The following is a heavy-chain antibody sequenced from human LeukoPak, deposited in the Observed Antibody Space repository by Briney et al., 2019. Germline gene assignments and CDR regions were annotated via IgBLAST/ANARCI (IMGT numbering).Heavy chain of an antibody. Sequence: ASVKVSCKASGYTLTGYYMHWVRQAPGQGLEWMGWINPNSGGTNYAQKFQGRVTMTRDTSISTAYMELSRLRSDDTAVYYCARDYYGSGSYYRGVVYWGQGTLVTVSS. D-gene: IGHD3-10*01. CDR3: ARDYYGSGSYYRGVVY. J-gene: IGHJ4*02. CDR2: INPNSGGT. V-gene: IGHV1-2*02. CDR1: GYTLTGYY.